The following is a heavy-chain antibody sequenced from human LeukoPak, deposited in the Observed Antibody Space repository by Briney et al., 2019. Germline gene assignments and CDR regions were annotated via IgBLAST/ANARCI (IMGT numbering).Heavy chain of an antibody. Sequence: GRSLRLSCAASGFTFDDYAMHWVRQAPGKGLEWVSGISWNSGSIGYADSVKGRFTISRDNSKNTLYLQMNSLRAEDTAVYYCAKGHIRFLEWLSSDFFDYWGQGTLVTVSS. J-gene: IGHJ4*02. D-gene: IGHD3-3*01. CDR3: AKGHIRFLEWLSSDFFDY. CDR1: GFTFDDYA. CDR2: ISWNSGSI. V-gene: IGHV3-9*01.